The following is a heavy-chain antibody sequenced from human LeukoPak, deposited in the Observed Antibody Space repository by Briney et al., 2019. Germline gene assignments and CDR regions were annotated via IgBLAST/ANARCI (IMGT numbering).Heavy chain of an antibody. CDR3: ARGRQDVNMILVVMAGVSYYLDV. J-gene: IGHJ6*03. Sequence: SETLSLTCAVYGGSFSDYYWTWIRQTPGKGREWMGEMSPSGSSNYNPSLKSRVTISVDTSKNQFSLKLSSVTAADTAVYYCARGRQDVNMILVVMAGVSYYLDVWSKGTTVTVS. CDR2: MSPSGSS. D-gene: IGHD3-22*01. CDR1: GGSFSDYY. V-gene: IGHV4-34*01.